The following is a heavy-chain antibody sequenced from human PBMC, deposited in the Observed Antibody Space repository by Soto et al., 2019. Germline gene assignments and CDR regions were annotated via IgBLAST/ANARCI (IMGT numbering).Heavy chain of an antibody. CDR3: AKDRKGDTAMVTFFDY. Sequence: GGSLRLSCAASGFTFSSYAMSWVRQAPGKGLEWVSAISGSGGSTYYADSVKGRFTISRDNSKNTLYLQMNSLRAEDTAVYYCAKDRKGDTAMVTFFDYWGQGTLVTVSS. V-gene: IGHV3-23*01. J-gene: IGHJ4*02. CDR2: ISGSGGST. D-gene: IGHD5-18*01. CDR1: GFTFSSYA.